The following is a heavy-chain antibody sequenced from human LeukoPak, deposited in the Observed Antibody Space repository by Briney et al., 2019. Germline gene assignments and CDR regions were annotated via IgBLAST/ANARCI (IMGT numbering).Heavy chain of an antibody. CDR2: ISYDGSNK. Sequence: GGSLRLSCAASGFTLSSYSMNWVRQAPGKGLEWVAVISYDGSNKYYADSVKGRFTISRDNSKNTLYLQMNSLRAEDTAVYYCAKAVGYSYGPFDYWGQGTLVTVSS. D-gene: IGHD5-18*01. J-gene: IGHJ4*02. V-gene: IGHV3-30*18. CDR3: AKAVGYSYGPFDY. CDR1: GFTLSSYS.